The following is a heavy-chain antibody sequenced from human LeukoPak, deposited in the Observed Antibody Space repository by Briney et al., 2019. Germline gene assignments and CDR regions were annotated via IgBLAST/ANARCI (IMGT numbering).Heavy chain of an antibody. CDR2: IIPIFGTA. Sequence: ASVKVSCEASGGTFSSYAISWVRQAPGQGLEWMGGIIPIFGTANYAQKFQGRVTITTDESTSTAYMELSSLRSEDTAVYYCASSYNWNYPWYFDLWGRGTLVNVSS. D-gene: IGHD1-7*01. CDR1: GGTFSSYA. V-gene: IGHV1-69*05. J-gene: IGHJ2*01. CDR3: ASSYNWNYPWYFDL.